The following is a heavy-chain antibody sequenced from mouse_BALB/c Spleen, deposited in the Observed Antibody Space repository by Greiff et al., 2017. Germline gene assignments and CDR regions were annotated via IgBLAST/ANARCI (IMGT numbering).Heavy chain of an antibody. CDR3: AREAGTGAMDY. CDR2: INPYNDGT. V-gene: IGHV1-14*01. D-gene: IGHD4-1*01. Sequence: EVQLQQSGPELVKPGASVKMSCKASGYTFTSYVMHWVKQKPGQGLEWIGYINPYNDGTKYNEKFKGKATLTSDKSSSTAYMELSSLTSEDSAVYYCAREAGTGAMDYWGQGTSVTVSS. CDR1: GYTFTSYV. J-gene: IGHJ4*01.